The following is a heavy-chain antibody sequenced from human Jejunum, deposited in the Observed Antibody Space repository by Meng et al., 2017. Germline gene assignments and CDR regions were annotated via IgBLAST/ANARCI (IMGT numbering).Heavy chain of an antibody. D-gene: IGHD2-2*01. CDR2: IYYSGTT. J-gene: IGHJ4*01. CDR3: ARSRVVPAAYFDS. CDR1: GDSIRGADYY. V-gene: IGHV4-30-4*01. Sequence: QLRVQESGPGLVKPSQTLSLTCSVSGDSIRGADYYWTWIRQAPGKGLEWIGYIYYSGTTYYNPSLKTRLILSVDTSTNRFSLNLSSVAAADTAMYYCARSRVVPAAYFDSWGHGTLVTVSS.